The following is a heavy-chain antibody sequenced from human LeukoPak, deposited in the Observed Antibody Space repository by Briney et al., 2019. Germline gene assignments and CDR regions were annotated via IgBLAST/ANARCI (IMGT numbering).Heavy chain of an antibody. J-gene: IGHJ4*02. CDR3: TRAGVPDFDWLSTDDSDYFDY. CDR1: GYTFTGYY. CDR2: INPKTGGT. Sequence: GASVKVSCKASGYTFTGYYMHWVRQAPGQGLEWMGWINPKTGGTNYARNFQGRVTMTRDTSISTAYMELSSLRSDDTAVYYCTRAGVPDFDWLSTDDSDYFDYWGQGTLVTVSS. V-gene: IGHV1-2*02. D-gene: IGHD3-9*01.